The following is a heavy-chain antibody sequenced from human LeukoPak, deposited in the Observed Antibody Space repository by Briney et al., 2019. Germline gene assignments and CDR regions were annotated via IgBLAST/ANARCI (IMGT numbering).Heavy chain of an antibody. CDR3: ARGGVAARPLDC. Sequence: SETLSLTCAVYGGSFSGYYWSWIRQPPGKGLEWIGEINHSGSTNYNPSLKSRVTISVDTSKNQFSLKLSSVTAADTAVYYCARGGVAARPLDCWGQGTLVTVSS. CDR2: INHSGST. J-gene: IGHJ4*02. CDR1: GGSFSGYY. D-gene: IGHD6-6*01. V-gene: IGHV4-34*01.